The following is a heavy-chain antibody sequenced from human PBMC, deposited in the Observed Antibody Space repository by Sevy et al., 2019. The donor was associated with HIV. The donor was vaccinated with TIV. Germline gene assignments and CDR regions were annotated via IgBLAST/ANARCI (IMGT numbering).Heavy chain of an antibody. CDR3: VKDFGGPTDY. J-gene: IGHJ4*02. CDR1: GFSITSYW. D-gene: IGHD3-16*01. CDR2: MNEDGSVT. Sequence: GGSLRLSCAGSGFSITSYWMHWVRQAPGKGLVWVSRMNEDGSVTNHADSVRGRFTISRDIAKNTLYLQMNSLSVDDTALYYCVKDFGGPTDYWGQGNVVTVSS. V-gene: IGHV3-74*01.